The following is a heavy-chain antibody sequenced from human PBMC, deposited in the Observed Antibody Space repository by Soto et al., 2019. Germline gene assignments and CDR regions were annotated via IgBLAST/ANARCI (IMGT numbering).Heavy chain of an antibody. Sequence: EVQLVESGGGLVQPGGSLRLSCAASGFTFSSYWMHWVRQAPGKGLVWVSCINSDGTSTTYADSVKGRFTISRDNAKNTLYLQMNCLRAEDTAVYYCVRENYDSRGGNWGQGTLVTVSS. CDR3: VRENYDSRGGN. CDR2: INSDGTST. J-gene: IGHJ4*02. CDR1: GFTFSSYW. V-gene: IGHV3-74*01. D-gene: IGHD3-16*01.